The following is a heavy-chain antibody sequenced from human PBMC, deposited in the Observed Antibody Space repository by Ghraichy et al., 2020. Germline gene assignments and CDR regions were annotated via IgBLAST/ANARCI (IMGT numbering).Heavy chain of an antibody. Sequence: GGSLRLSCVGSGFSLSRYWKSWVRQAPGKGLEWVANIKYDGSQRYYADSVKGRCIISRDNTKNSLYLQMNSLRAEDTAMYYCARVAWGGREYGDCWGQGTQVTVSS. CDR2: IKYDGSQR. D-gene: IGHD4-17*01. V-gene: IGHV3-7*03. J-gene: IGHJ4*02. CDR3: ARVAWGGREYGDC. CDR1: GFSLSRYW.